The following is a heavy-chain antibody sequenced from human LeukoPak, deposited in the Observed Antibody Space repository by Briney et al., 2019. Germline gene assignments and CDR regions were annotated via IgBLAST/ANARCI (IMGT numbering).Heavy chain of an antibody. Sequence: GGSLRLSCAASGFTFSSYAMNWVRQAPGKGLEWVSTISNSGGNTYYADSVKGRFTISRDNSKNTLYLQMNNLRPEDTAVYYCARGGLIPPNWGQGTLVTVSS. V-gene: IGHV3-23*01. J-gene: IGHJ4*02. CDR1: GFTFSSYA. D-gene: IGHD3-10*01. CDR3: ARGGLIPPN. CDR2: ISNSGGNT.